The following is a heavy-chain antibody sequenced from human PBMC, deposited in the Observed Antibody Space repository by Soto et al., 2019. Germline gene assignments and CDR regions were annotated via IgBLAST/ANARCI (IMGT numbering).Heavy chain of an antibody. V-gene: IGHV4-34*01. CDR1: GGSFSGYY. CDR3: ASTKQWLGEGNYYYGMDV. Sequence: QVQLQQWGAGLLKPSETLSLTCAVYGGSFSGYYWSWIRQPPGKGLEWIGEINHSGSTNYNPSLKSRVTRSVDTSKNQFSRKLSSVTAADTAVYYCASTKQWLGEGNYYYGMDVWGQGTTVTVSS. J-gene: IGHJ6*02. D-gene: IGHD6-19*01. CDR2: INHSGST.